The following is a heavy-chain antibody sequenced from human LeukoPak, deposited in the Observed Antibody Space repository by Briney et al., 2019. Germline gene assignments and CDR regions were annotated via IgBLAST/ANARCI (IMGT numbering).Heavy chain of an antibody. D-gene: IGHD4-17*01. CDR3: ARNVATVTIDYYYYYGMDV. CDR2: INHSGST. Sequence: GSLRLSCAASGFTFSNAWMSWVRQPPGKGLEWIGEINHSGSTNYNPSLKSRVTISVDTSKNQFSLKLSSVTAADTAVYYCARNVATVTIDYYYYYGMDVWGQGTTVTVSS. J-gene: IGHJ6*02. V-gene: IGHV4-34*01. CDR1: GFTFSNAW.